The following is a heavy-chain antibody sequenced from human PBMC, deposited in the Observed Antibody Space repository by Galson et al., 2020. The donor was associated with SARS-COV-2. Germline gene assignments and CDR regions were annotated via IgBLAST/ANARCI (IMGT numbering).Heavy chain of an antibody. D-gene: IGHD3-3*02. CDR2: ITWNSGSI. Sequence: SLKISCAASGFIFDDYAMHWVRQVPGKGLEWVSGITWNSGSIDYADSVKGRFTISRDNAKNSLFLQMNSLRAEDTALYYCAKGSAGHFLISGWYFDLWGRGALITVSS. V-gene: IGHV3-9*01. CDR1: GFIFDDYA. J-gene: IGHJ2*01. CDR3: AKGSAGHFLISGWYFDL.